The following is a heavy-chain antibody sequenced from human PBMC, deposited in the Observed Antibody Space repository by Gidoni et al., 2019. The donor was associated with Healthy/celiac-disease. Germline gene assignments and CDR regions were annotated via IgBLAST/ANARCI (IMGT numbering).Heavy chain of an antibody. CDR2: ISYDGSNK. J-gene: IGHJ4*02. D-gene: IGHD2-21*02. Sequence: QVQLVESGGGVVQPGRSLRLSCAASGFTFSRYAMHWVRQAPGKGLEWVAVISYDGSNKYYADSVKGRFTISRDNSKNTLYLQMNSLRAEDTAVYYCARGGYCGGDCYSYFDYWGQGTLVTVSS. CDR1: GFTFSRYA. V-gene: IGHV3-30*01. CDR3: ARGGYCGGDCYSYFDY.